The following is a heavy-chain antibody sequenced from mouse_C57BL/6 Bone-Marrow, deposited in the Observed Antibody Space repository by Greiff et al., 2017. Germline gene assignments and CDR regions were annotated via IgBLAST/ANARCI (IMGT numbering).Heavy chain of an antibody. J-gene: IGHJ4*01. CDR2: IYPGSGST. Sequence: QVQLQQPGAELVKPGASVKMSCKASGYTFTSYWITWVKQRPGQGLEWIGDIYPGSGSTNYNEKFKSKATLTVDTSSSTAYMQLSILTSEDSAVYYCARSYYYGSSSYYYAMDYWGQGTSVTVSS. CDR3: ARSYYYGSSSYYYAMDY. V-gene: IGHV1-55*01. CDR1: GYTFTSYW. D-gene: IGHD1-1*01.